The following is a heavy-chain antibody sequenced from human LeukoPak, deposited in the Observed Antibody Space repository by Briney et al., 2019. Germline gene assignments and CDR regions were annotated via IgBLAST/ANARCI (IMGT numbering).Heavy chain of an antibody. CDR1: GFIFRNYA. Sequence: GGSLRLSCAASGFIFRNYAMSWVRQAPGKGLGWDSAITASGERTYYANSVKGRFTTSRDNSKNTLYVEMNTLRAEDTAVYYCARWGDYDILTGYYVSDFWGQGTLVTVSS. V-gene: IGHV3-23*01. CDR2: ITASGERT. D-gene: IGHD3-9*01. CDR3: ARWGDYDILTGYYVSDF. J-gene: IGHJ4*02.